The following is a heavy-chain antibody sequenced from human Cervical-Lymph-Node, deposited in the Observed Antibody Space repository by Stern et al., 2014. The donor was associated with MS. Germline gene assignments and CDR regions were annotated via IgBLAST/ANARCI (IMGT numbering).Heavy chain of an antibody. V-gene: IGHV1-2*06. D-gene: IGHD2-2*01. CDR3: VRVGAEFQLRYDWYFDI. J-gene: IGHJ2*01. Sequence: VQLVESGAEVKKPGTSVRVSCKASGYTFTDYYIHWVRQAPGQGLQWMARINPNSGSTTSATRVQGRITLTRDTSISTAYLELSSLTSDDTALYYCVRVGAEFQLRYDWYFDIWGRGSLITVSP. CDR1: GYTFTDYY. CDR2: INPNSGST.